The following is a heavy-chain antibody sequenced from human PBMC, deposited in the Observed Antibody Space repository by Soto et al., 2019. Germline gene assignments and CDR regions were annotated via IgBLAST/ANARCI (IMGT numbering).Heavy chain of an antibody. D-gene: IGHD3-10*01. J-gene: IGHJ6*02. V-gene: IGHV4-4*02. CDR2: ISHLGTA. CDR1: GGSISGSNL. Sequence: QVQLQESGPGLVKPSGTLSLTCAVSGGSISGSNLWTWVRQPPGKGLEWIGEISHLGTANYNPSVKSRVTISVDRSRNRFSLRLSSVLAADTAVYYCARARRIMLRGSYYNYGLDVWGQGTTVTVAS. CDR3: ARARRIMLRGSYYNYGLDV.